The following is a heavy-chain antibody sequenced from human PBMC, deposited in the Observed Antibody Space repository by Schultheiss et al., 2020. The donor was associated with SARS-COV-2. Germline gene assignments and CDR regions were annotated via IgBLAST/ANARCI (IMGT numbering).Heavy chain of an antibody. CDR3: ARGGGTGTTWYFDY. D-gene: IGHD1-7*01. V-gene: IGHV3-11*05. Sequence: GGSLRLSCAASGFTFSDYYMSWIRQAPGKGLEWVSYISSSSSYTNYADSVKGRFTISRDNAKNSLYLQMNSLRAEDTAVYYCARGGGTGTTWYFDYWGQGTLVTVSS. CDR2: ISSSSSYT. CDR1: GFTFSDYY. J-gene: IGHJ4*02.